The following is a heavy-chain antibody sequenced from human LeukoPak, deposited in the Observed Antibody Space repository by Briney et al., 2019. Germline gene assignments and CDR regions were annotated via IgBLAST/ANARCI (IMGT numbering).Heavy chain of an antibody. V-gene: IGHV3-23*01. J-gene: IGHJ5*02. Sequence: PGGSLSLSFAASGFTFSSYAMSWVRQAPGKGLACVSHIRGSADSTYYSDSVKGRFTISRDNSRNTLYLQMNSLRAEDTAVYYCAKGGGNGAFDPWGQGTLVTVSS. D-gene: IGHD4-23*01. CDR1: GFTFSSYA. CDR2: IRGSADST. CDR3: AKGGGNGAFDP.